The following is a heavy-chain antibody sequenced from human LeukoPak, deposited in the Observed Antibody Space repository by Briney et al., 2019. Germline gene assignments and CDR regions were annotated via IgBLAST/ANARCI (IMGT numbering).Heavy chain of an antibody. CDR2: IGHSGST. CDR3: ARTGEKRISGSGSYYRGRPIDY. CDR1: GGSFSGHY. Sequence: PSETLSLTCAVYGGSFSGHYWSWIRQPPGEGLEWIGEIGHSGSTNYNPSLESRVTISIDTSKNQFSLTVRSVTAADAAFYYCARTGEKRISGSGSYYRGRPIDYWGQGTLVTVSS. V-gene: IGHV4-34*01. D-gene: IGHD3-10*01. J-gene: IGHJ4*02.